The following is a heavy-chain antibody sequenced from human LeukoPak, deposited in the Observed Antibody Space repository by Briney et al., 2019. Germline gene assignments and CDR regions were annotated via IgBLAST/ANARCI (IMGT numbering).Heavy chain of an antibody. CDR2: IKSKTDGGTT. V-gene: IGHV3-15*01. Sequence: GGSLRLSCAASGFTFSNAWMSWVRQAPGKGLEWVGRIKSKTDGGTTDYSAPVKGRFTISRDDSKNTLYLQMNSLKTEDTAVYYCTTPQWSGGPSYYYYGMDVWGQGTTVTVSS. D-gene: IGHD2-8*01. CDR3: TTPQWSGGPSYYYYGMDV. J-gene: IGHJ6*02. CDR1: GFTFSNAW.